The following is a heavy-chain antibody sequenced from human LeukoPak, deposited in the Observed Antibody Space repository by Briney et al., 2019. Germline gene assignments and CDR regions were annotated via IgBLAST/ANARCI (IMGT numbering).Heavy chain of an antibody. J-gene: IGHJ4*02. D-gene: IGHD4/OR15-4a*01. CDR1: GFTFSSYG. Sequence: GGSLRLSCVASGFTFSSYGMSWVRQAPGKGLEWVSAIRGSGGSTYYADSVKGRFTISRDNSKNTLYLQMNSLRAEDTAVYYCAKRSPANSNLYYFDYWGQGTLVTVSS. V-gene: IGHV3-23*01. CDR3: AKRSPANSNLYYFDY. CDR2: IRGSGGST.